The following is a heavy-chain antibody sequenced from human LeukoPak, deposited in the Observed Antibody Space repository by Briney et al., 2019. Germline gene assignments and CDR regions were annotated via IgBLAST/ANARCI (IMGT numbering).Heavy chain of an antibody. D-gene: IGHD6-13*01. CDR1: GGTFSSYA. J-gene: IGHJ4*02. CDR2: IIPILGIA. V-gene: IGHV1-69*04. Sequence: SVKVSCKASGGTFSSYAISWVRQAPGQGLEWMGRIIPILGIANYAQKFQGRVTITADKSTSTAYMKLSSLRSEDTAVYYCAKGKARIAAAGLDYWGQGTLVTVSS. CDR3: AKGKARIAAAGLDY.